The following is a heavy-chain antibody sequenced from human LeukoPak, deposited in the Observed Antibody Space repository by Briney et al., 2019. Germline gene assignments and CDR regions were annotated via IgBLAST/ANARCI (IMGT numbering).Heavy chain of an antibody. CDR1: GYTFTSCD. Sequence: ASVKVSCKASGYTFTSCDINWVRQATGRGLEWMGWMNPNSGNTGYAQKFQGRVTMTRNTSISTAYMELSSLRSEDTAVYYCARVDTAMVTGYWGQGTLVTVSS. CDR3: ARVDTAMVTGY. J-gene: IGHJ4*02. D-gene: IGHD5-18*01. V-gene: IGHV1-8*01. CDR2: MNPNSGNT.